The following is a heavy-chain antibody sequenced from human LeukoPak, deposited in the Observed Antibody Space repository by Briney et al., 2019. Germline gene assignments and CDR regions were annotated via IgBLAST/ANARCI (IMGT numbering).Heavy chain of an antibody. V-gene: IGHV1-18*01. J-gene: IGHJ4*02. CDR3: ARVRDFWSGLGAFDY. CDR2: ISAYNGNT. D-gene: IGHD3-3*01. Sequence: GASVKVSCKASGYTFTSYGISWVRQAPGQGLEWMGWISAYNGNTNYAQKLQGRVTMTTDTSTSTAYMELRSLRSDDTAVYYCARVRDFWSGLGAFDYWGQGTLVTVSS. CDR1: GYTFTSYG.